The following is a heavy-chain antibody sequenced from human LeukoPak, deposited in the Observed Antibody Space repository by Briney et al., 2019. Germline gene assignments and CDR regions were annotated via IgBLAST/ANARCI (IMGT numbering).Heavy chain of an antibody. V-gene: IGHV3-11*01. CDR2: ISSSGSTL. CDR3: ARDRRALGIGDAFDI. Sequence: GGSLRLTCAASGFTFSDYYMSWIRQAPGKGLEWVSYISSSGSTLYYADSVKGRFTISRDNAKKSLYVQMNSLRAEDTAVYYCARDRRALGIGDAFDIWGQGTMVTVSS. CDR1: GFTFSDYY. J-gene: IGHJ3*02. D-gene: IGHD7-27*01.